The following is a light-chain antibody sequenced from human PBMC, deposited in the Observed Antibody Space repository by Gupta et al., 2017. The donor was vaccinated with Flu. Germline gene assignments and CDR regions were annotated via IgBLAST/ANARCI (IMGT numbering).Light chain of an antibody. J-gene: IGKJ2*01. CDR2: GTS. CDR1: ESVNRNY. V-gene: IGKV3-20*01. Sequence: PGTLSLSPGERVTLSCRASESVNRNYLAWYQQKPGQAPRLLIYGTSNRAPGIPDRFSGGGSGTDFTLTINRLEPEDFALYYCHQYGSSPYTFGQGTKLEIK. CDR3: HQYGSSPYT.